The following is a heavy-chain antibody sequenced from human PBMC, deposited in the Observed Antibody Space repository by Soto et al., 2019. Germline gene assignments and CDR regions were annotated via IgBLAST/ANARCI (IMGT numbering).Heavy chain of an antibody. Sequence: SEILSLTCAVYGGSFSGYYWSWIRQPPGKGLEWIGEINHSGNTNYNPSLKSRVTILVDTSKNQFSLNLRSVTAADTAVYYCARASRFDPWGQGTLVTVS. CDR1: GGSFSGYY. J-gene: IGHJ5*02. CDR2: INHSGNT. V-gene: IGHV4-34*01. CDR3: ARASRFDP.